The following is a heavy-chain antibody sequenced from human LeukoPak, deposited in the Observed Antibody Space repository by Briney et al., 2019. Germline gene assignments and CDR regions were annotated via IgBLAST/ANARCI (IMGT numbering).Heavy chain of an antibody. D-gene: IGHD3-16*02. CDR1: GYTFTGYF. Sequence: ASVKVSCKASGYTFTGYFMHWVRQAPGQGLEWMGWINPNSGGTNYAQKFQGRVTITRNTSISTAYMELSSLRSEDTAVYYCARGPRLSYDYVWGSYRYWFDPWGQGTLVTVSS. CDR3: ARGPRLSYDYVWGSYRYWFDP. V-gene: IGHV1-2*02. J-gene: IGHJ5*02. CDR2: INPNSGGT.